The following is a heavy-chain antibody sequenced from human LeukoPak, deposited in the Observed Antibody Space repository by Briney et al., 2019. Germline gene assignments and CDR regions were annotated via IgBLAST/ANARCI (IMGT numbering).Heavy chain of an antibody. Sequence: PSQTLSLTCTVSGDSISRGGYYWSWIRQHPGKDREWIGYIFYSGSTYYNPSLKSRVNITVDTSNNLFSLKLSPVAAAATAVYYCAGDCRGIWGVGSNWCDLWGQGTLVTVSS. J-gene: IGHJ5*02. CDR3: AGDCRGIWGVGSNWCDL. V-gene: IGHV4-31*03. CDR1: GDSISRGGYY. CDR2: IFYSGST. D-gene: IGHD3-10*01.